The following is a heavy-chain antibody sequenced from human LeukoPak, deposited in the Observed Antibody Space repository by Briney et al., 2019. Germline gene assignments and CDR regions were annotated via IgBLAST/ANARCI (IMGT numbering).Heavy chain of an antibody. Sequence: SETLSLTCTVSGGSIRTSYWAWIRQPPGKGVEYIGLISGTGSANYNASLESRVTISLVTSKNQFSLKMRSVTAADTAMYYCARGGGESTSGYYFDYWGQGTLVTVSS. J-gene: IGHJ4*02. V-gene: IGHV4-59*01. CDR1: GGSIRTSY. CDR2: ISGTGSA. CDR3: ARGGGESTSGYYFDY. D-gene: IGHD3-9*01.